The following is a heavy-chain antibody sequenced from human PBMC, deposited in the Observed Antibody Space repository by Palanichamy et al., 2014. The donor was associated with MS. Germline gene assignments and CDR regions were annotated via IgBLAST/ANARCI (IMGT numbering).Heavy chain of an antibody. Sequence: EVQLVESGGGLVKPGGSLRLSCAASGFTFSSYSMNWVRQAPGKGLEWIASITGSNRYTYYAESLEGRFTISRDNTKSSLYLQMNSLRAEDTAVYYCARDGLRVALVREVPYNFDYWGQGTLVTVSS. CDR2: ITGSNRYT. CDR3: ARDGLRVALVREVPYNFDY. CDR1: GFTFSSYS. J-gene: IGHJ4*02. V-gene: IGHV3-21*01. D-gene: IGHD3-10*01.